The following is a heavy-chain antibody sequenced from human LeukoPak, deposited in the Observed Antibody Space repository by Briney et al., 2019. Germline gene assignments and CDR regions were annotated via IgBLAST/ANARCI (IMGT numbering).Heavy chain of an antibody. CDR1: GFTFSDYY. V-gene: IGHV3-11*01. J-gene: IGHJ6*02. D-gene: IGHD2-21*01. Sequence: PGGSLRLSCAASGFTFSDYYMSWIRQAPGKGLEWVSYISSSGSTIYYADSVKGRFTISRDNAKNSLYLPMNSLRAEDTAVYYCARSGAIYYYYGMDVWGQGTTVTVSS. CDR2: ISSSGSTI. CDR3: ARSGAIYYYYGMDV.